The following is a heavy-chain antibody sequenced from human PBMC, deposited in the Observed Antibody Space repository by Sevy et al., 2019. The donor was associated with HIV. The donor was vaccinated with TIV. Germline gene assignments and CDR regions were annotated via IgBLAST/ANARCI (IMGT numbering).Heavy chain of an antibody. Sequence: GGSLRLSCAASGFTFSSYWMHWVRQAPGKGLVWVSRINSDGSSTSYADSVKGRFTISRDNAKNTLYLQMNSLRAEDTAVYYCAKGVYDFWSGRSDIFDIWGQGTMVTVSS. J-gene: IGHJ3*02. CDR3: AKGVYDFWSGRSDIFDI. D-gene: IGHD3-3*01. V-gene: IGHV3-74*01. CDR1: GFTFSSYW. CDR2: INSDGSST.